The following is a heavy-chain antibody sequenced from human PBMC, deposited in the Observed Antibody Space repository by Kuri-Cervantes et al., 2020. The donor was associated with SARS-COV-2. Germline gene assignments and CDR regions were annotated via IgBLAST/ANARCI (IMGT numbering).Heavy chain of an antibody. CDR1: GLTFSSYW. V-gene: IGHV3-74*01. J-gene: IGHJ4*02. CDR3: ARDSMTTRDFDY. Sequence: GESLKISCVASGLTFSSYWMHWVRQAPGKGLVWVSRLTNDGSDAIFADSVKGRFTISRDNAKSMLYLYMNSLRADDTAVYYCARDSMTTRDFDYWGQGTLVTVSS. CDR2: LTNDGSDA. D-gene: IGHD4-11*01.